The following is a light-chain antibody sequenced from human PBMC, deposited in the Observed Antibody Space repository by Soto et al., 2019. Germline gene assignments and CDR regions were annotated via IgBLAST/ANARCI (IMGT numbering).Light chain of an antibody. Sequence: QSALTQPPSASGSPGQSTTISCTGSASDIGAYNFVSWYQQYPGKAPKLMIYEVSKRPSGVPDRFSGAKSGNTASLTVSGLHPEDEADYYCTSFAGGDKLIFGGGTKLTVL. CDR2: EVS. J-gene: IGLJ2*01. V-gene: IGLV2-8*01. CDR3: TSFAGGDKLI. CDR1: ASDIGAYNF.